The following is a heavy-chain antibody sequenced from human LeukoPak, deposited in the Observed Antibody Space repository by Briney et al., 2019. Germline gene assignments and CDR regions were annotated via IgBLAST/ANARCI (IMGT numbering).Heavy chain of an antibody. CDR3: AGSYHYYMDV. CDR2: ISYIGST. V-gene: IGHV4-59*01. CDR1: GGFISNYY. Sequence: SETLSLTCTASGGFISNYYWSWIRQPPGKGLEWIGYISYIGSTKYNPSLKSRVTISEDTSKKQFSLKLSSVTAADTAVYYCAGSYHYYMDVWGKGTTVTVSS. J-gene: IGHJ6*03.